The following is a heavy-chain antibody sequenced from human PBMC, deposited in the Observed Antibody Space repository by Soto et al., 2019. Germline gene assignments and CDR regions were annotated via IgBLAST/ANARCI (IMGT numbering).Heavy chain of an antibody. CDR1: GVTFSSYA. J-gene: IGHJ4*02. Sequence: GGSLRLSCAASGVTFSSYAMGWVRQAPGKGLEWVSTISGSGGSTYYADSVKGRFTISRDSSRNTLYLQMNSLRAEDTALYYCAKEGSSSLYYFDCWGQGTLVTVSS. CDR2: ISGSGGST. D-gene: IGHD6-6*01. CDR3: AKEGSSSLYYFDC. V-gene: IGHV3-23*01.